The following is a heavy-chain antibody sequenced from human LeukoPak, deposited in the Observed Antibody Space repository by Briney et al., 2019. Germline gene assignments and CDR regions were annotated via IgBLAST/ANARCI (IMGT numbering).Heavy chain of an antibody. D-gene: IGHD3-16*02. V-gene: IGHV3-66*01. J-gene: IGHJ4*02. Sequence: GGSLRLPCAASGFTLSNAWMSWVRQAPGKGLEWVSAIYSGGGTYYADSVKGRFTLSRDISKNTLYLQMNSLRVKDTAVYYCVRDVSWGQGTLVTVSS. CDR1: GFTLSNAW. CDR3: VRDVS. CDR2: IYSGGGT.